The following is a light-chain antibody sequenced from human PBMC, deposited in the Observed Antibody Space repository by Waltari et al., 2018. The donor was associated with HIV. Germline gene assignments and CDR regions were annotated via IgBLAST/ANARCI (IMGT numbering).Light chain of an antibody. CDR3: GTWDTNLSAGEV. Sequence: QSVLTQPPSVSAAPGQKVTISGPGSSPHIGNNYVSGYQQLPGTAPKLLINDNDKRPSGIPDRFSGSKSGTSAALGIAGLQTGDEAVYYCGTWDTNLSAGEVFGGGTKLTVL. V-gene: IGLV1-51*01. CDR2: DND. CDR1: SPHIGNNY. J-gene: IGLJ3*02.